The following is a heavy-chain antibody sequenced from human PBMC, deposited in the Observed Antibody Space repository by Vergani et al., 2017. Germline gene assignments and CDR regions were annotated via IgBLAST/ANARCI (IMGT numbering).Heavy chain of an antibody. D-gene: IGHD2-15*01. J-gene: IGHJ4*02. CDR2: MDYSWST. V-gene: IGHV4-39*01. CDR1: GDSVISTYYH. CDR3: ASKRGACRAAYCHSYDF. Sequence: QVQLQESGPGLVKPSETLSLTCTVSGDSVISTYYHWGWIRQPPGKGLGWIGSMDYSWSTSYNPSLESRISISFETPKNQFSLRLTSVTAADTAVYYCASKRGACRAAYCHSYDFWGPGTLVGVSS.